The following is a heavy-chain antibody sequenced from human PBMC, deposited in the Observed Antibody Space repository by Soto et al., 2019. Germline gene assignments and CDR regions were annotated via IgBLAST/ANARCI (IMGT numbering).Heavy chain of an antibody. V-gene: IGHV3-30*18. Sequence: SLRLSCAASGFTFSSYGMHWVRQAPGKGLEWVAVISYDGSNKYYADSVKGRFTISRDNSKNTLYLQMNSLRAEDTAVYYCAKDSGYQLPDNYFYYGLDVRGQGTTVTVSS. D-gene: IGHD2-2*01. CDR2: ISYDGSNK. CDR3: AKDSGYQLPDNYFYYGLDV. J-gene: IGHJ6*02. CDR1: GFTFSSYG.